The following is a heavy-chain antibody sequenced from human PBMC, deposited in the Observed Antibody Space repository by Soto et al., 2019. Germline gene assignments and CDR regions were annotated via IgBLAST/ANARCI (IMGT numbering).Heavy chain of an antibody. V-gene: IGHV4-34*01. CDR1: GGSFSGYY. J-gene: IGHJ4*02. D-gene: IGHD3-3*01. Sequence: SETLSLTCAVYGGSFSGYYWSWIRQPPGKGLEWIGEINHSGSANYNPSLKSRVTISVDTSKNQFSLKLSSVTAADTAVYYCARGQEPPSYDFWSGYYSWDAFAYWGQGTLVTVSS. CDR3: ARGQEPPSYDFWSGYYSWDAFAY. CDR2: INHSGSA.